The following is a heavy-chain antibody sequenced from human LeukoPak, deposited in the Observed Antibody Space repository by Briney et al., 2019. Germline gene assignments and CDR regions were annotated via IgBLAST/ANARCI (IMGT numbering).Heavy chain of an antibody. D-gene: IGHD2-2*01. V-gene: IGHV3-21*01. CDR1: GFTFSSYS. CDR3: ARSHCSSTSCYLHSGSRSNYYGMDV. CDR2: ISSSSSYI. Sequence: GGSLRLSCAVSGFTFSSYSMNWVRQAPGKGLEWVSSISSSSSYIYYADSVKGRFTISRDNAKNSLYLQMNSLRAEDTAVYYCARSHCSSTSCYLHSGSRSNYYGMDVWGQGTTVTVSS. J-gene: IGHJ6*02.